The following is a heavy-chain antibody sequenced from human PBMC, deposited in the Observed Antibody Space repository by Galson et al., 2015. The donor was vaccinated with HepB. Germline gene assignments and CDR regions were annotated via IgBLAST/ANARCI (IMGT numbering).Heavy chain of an antibody. CDR2: IYYSGST. V-gene: IGHV4-59*01. Sequence: ETLSLTCTVSDGSISTYYWSWIRQPPGKGLEWVGYIYYSGSTNYNPSLKSRVTISVDTSKNQFSLNLSSVTAADTAVYYCARGVGYCSSTSCYFPYWGQGTLVTVSS. J-gene: IGHJ4*02. CDR3: ARGVGYCSSTSCYFPY. D-gene: IGHD2-2*01. CDR1: DGSISTYY.